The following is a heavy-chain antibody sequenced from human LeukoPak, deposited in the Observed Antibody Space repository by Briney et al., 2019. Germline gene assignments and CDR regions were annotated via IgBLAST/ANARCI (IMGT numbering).Heavy chain of an antibody. CDR3: ARSGVPEPYYFEY. Sequence: GESLKISCKGSGYSFTDYWIGWVRQMPGKGLEWMGIIYPGDSDTRYSPSFQGQVTISADKSINTAYLQWSSLRASDTAIYYCARSGVPEPYYFEYWGQGALVTVSS. V-gene: IGHV5-51*01. CDR1: GYSFTDYW. D-gene: IGHD1-14*01. J-gene: IGHJ4*02. CDR2: IYPGDSDT.